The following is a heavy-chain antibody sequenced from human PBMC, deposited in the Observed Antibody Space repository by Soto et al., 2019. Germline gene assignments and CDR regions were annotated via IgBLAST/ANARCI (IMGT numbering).Heavy chain of an antibody. D-gene: IGHD1-1*01. CDR1: GASFSDSY. V-gene: IGHV4-34*01. Sequence: QVRLQQWGAGLLKPSETLSLTCAVYGASFSDSYWNWIRQPPGKGLEWIGEINHSGSTIYNTSLESRVTISLDTSRKQFTLKMRSATAADTAVYYCAREVPSRYFDLWGRGNPVTVSS. J-gene: IGHJ2*01. CDR3: AREVPSRYFDL. CDR2: INHSGST.